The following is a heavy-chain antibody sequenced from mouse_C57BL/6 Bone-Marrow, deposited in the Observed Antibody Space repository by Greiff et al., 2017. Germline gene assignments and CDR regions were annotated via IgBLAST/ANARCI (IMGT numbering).Heavy chain of an antibody. V-gene: IGHV1-82*01. CDR3: ARDYDGYYVAY. J-gene: IGHJ3*01. Sequence: QVQLQQSGPELVKPGASVKISCKASGYAFSSSWMNWVKQRPGKGLEWIGRIYPGDGDTNYNGKFKGKATLTADKSSSTAYMQLSSLTSEDSAVYCCARDYDGYYVAYWGQGTLVTVSA. CDR2: IYPGDGDT. D-gene: IGHD2-3*01. CDR1: GYAFSSSW.